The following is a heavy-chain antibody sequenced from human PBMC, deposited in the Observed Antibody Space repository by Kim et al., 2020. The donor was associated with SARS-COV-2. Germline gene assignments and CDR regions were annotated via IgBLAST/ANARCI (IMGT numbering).Heavy chain of an antibody. Sequence: SETLSLTCTVSGGSISSYYWSWIRQPPGKGLEWIGYIYYSGSTNYNPSLKSRVTISVDTSKNQFSLKLSSVTAADTAVYYCARGVEYYYNYYYGMDVWGQGTTVTVSS. CDR1: GGSISSYY. CDR2: IYYSGST. D-gene: IGHD3-10*01. J-gene: IGHJ6*02. CDR3: ARGVEYYYNYYYGMDV. V-gene: IGHV4-59*01.